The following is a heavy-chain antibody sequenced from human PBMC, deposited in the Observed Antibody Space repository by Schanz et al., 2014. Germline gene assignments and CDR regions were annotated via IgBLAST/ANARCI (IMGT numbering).Heavy chain of an antibody. CDR3: ARDGEAAAGCDY. V-gene: IGHV1-18*01. CDR2: ISAYNGHT. J-gene: IGHJ4*02. CDR1: GYTFNNHG. D-gene: IGHD6-13*01. Sequence: QVQLVQSGGEVKKPGASATVSCKASGYTFNNHGISWVRQAPGQGLEWMGWISAYNGHTTYAQKFQGRVTMTTDTSTSTVYMELSSLRSEDTAVYYCARDGEAAAGCDYWGQGTLVTVSS.